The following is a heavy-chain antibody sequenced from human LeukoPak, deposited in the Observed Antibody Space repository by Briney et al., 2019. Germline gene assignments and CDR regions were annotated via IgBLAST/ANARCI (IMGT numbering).Heavy chain of an antibody. CDR1: GFTFSSYA. J-gene: IGHJ4*02. D-gene: IGHD1-26*01. CDR3: AKGGIVGATIPYHFDY. CDR2: ISGSGGST. V-gene: IGHV3-23*01. Sequence: GGSLRLSCAASGFTFSSYAMSWVRQAPGKGLEWVSAISGSGGSTYYADSVKGRFTISRDNSKNTLYLQMNSLRAEDTAVYYCAKGGIVGATIPYHFDYWGQGTLVTVSS.